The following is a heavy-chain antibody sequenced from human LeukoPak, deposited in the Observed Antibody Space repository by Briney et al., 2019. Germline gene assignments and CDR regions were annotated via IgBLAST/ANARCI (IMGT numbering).Heavy chain of an antibody. D-gene: IGHD3-10*01. V-gene: IGHV4-59*08. J-gene: IGHJ4*02. CDR1: GGSISSYY. CDR3: ARLSDYGSGAPDY. Sequence: SETLSLTCTVSGGSISSYYWSWIRQPPGKGLEWIGYIYYSGSTNYSPSLKSRVTISLDTSKNQFSLKLSSVTAADTAVYYCARLSDYGSGAPDYWGQGTLVTVSS. CDR2: IYYSGST.